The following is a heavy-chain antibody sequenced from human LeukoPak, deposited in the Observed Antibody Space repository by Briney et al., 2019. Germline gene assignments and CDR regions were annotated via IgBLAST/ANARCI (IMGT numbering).Heavy chain of an antibody. CDR3: ARARNLSISTWRENFDY. V-gene: IGHV3-21*01. Sequence: GSLRLSCAASPFTFSTFSLNWLRQAPGKGLEWVSSITSGGYIYYADSVKGRFTISRDNAKNSLYLQMNSLRAEDTAVYYCARARNLSISTWRENFDYWGQGTLVTVSS. J-gene: IGHJ4*02. CDR2: ITSGGYI. CDR1: PFTFSTFS. D-gene: IGHD6-13*01.